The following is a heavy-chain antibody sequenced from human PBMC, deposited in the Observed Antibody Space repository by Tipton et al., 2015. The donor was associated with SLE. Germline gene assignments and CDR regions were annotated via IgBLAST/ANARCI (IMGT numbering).Heavy chain of an antibody. CDR3: ARDLVGIAAAGSSDY. CDR1: GGSFSGYY. V-gene: IGHV3-74*01. Sequence: LSLTCAVYGGSFSGYYWSWIRQPPGKGLVWVSRINSDGSSTSYADSVKGRFTISRDNAKNSLYLQMNSLRAEDTAVYYCARDLVGIAAAGSSDYWGQGTLVTVSS. CDR2: INSDGSST. J-gene: IGHJ4*02. D-gene: IGHD6-13*01.